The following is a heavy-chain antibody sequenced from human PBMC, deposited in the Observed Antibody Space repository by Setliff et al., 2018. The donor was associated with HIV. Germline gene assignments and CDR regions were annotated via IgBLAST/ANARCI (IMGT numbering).Heavy chain of an antibody. J-gene: IGHJ4*02. V-gene: IGHV4-39*07. CDR2: MHYSGTT. Sequence: KSSETLSLTCAVSGGSISSSSYFWGWIRQPPGKGLEWIGSMHYSGTTYYNLSLKSRATISVDTSENQFSLKLSSVTAADTAVYYCAAQYTGSPFNYWGQGTLVTVSS. CDR3: AAQYTGSPFNY. CDR1: GGSISSSSYF. D-gene: IGHD5-12*01.